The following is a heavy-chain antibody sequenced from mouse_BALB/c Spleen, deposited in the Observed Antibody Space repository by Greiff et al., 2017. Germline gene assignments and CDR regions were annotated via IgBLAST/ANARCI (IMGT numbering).Heavy chain of an antibody. CDR3: ARYYYGSSYGVFFAY. CDR2: IYPGDGDT. D-gene: IGHD1-1*01. J-gene: IGHJ2*01. Sequence: LQESGPELVKPGASVKISCKASGYAFSSSWMNWVKQRPGQGLEWIGRIYPGDGDTNYNGKFKGKATLTADKSSSTAYMQLSSLTSVDSAVYFCARYYYGSSYGVFFAYWGQGTTLTVSS. CDR1: GYAFSSSW. V-gene: IGHV1-82*01.